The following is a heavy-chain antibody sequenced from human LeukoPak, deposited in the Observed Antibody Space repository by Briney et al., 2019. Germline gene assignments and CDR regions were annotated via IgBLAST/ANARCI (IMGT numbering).Heavy chain of an antibody. D-gene: IGHD1-26*01. Sequence: GGSLRLSCAASGFTFSSYAMSWVRQAPGKGPEWVSYISSSGSTIYYADSVKGRFTISRDNAKNSLYLQMNSLRAEDTAVYYCARGGSYLSAFDIWGQGTMVTVSS. CDR2: ISSSGSTI. CDR1: GFTFSSYA. V-gene: IGHV3-48*04. CDR3: ARGGSYLSAFDI. J-gene: IGHJ3*02.